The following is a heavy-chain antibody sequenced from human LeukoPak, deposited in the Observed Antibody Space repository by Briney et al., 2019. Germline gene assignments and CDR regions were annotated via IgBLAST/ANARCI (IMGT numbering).Heavy chain of an antibody. CDR1: EFIVSSNY. V-gene: IGHV3-9*01. J-gene: IGHJ4*02. Sequence: GGSLRLSCAASEFIVSSNYMNWVRQAPGKGLEWVSGINWNSDSIGYADSVKGRFTTSRDNAKNSLYLQMNSLRAEDTAFYYCAINGGGDSGYGNFDYWGQGTLVTVSS. CDR3: AINGGGDSGYGNFDY. CDR2: INWNSDSI. D-gene: IGHD5-12*01.